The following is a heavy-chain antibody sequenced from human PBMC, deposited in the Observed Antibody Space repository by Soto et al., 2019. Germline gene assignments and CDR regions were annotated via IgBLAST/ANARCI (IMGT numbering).Heavy chain of an antibody. Sequence: GWSLRLSCTASVFTFISNAMGWVRQAPGKGLEWVSSIGNSGGLTVYADSVKGRFTISRDNSRNTVFLQMNSLRAEDTAVYYCANIHTTSANFDYWGQGTLVTVSS. V-gene: IGHV3-23*01. CDR3: ANIHTTSANFDY. CDR2: IGNSGGLT. D-gene: IGHD2-2*01. CDR1: VFTFISNA. J-gene: IGHJ4*02.